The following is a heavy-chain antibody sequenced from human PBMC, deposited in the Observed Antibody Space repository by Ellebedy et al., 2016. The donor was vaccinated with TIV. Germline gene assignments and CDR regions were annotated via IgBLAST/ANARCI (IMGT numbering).Heavy chain of an antibody. D-gene: IGHD2-2*01. CDR1: GYTFTSYA. CDR2: INAGNGNT. J-gene: IGHJ6*02. Sequence: AASVKVSCKASGYTFTSYAMHWVRQAPGQRLEWMGWINAGNGNTKYSQKFHGRVTITRDTSASKAYMELSSLRSEDTAVYYCARGSSTLGRYYYYDMDVWGQGTTVTVSS. V-gene: IGHV1-3*01. CDR3: ARGSSTLGRYYYYDMDV.